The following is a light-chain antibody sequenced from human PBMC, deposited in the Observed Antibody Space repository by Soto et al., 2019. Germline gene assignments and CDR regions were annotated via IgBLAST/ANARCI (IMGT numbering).Light chain of an antibody. CDR2: GAS. V-gene: IGKV3-20*01. J-gene: IGKJ1*01. CDR1: RSVNNNY. Sequence: EIVLTQSPGTLSLSPGERATLSCRASRSVNNNYLAWYQQKPGQAPRLLIFGASSRATGIPDRFIGSGSGTEFILTISSLQRDDFATYYCQQTDSFPRTFGQGTKVEMK. CDR3: QQTDSFPRT.